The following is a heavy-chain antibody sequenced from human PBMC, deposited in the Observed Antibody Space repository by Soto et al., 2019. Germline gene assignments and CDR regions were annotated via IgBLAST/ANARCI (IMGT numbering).Heavy chain of an antibody. CDR2: IYPGDSDT. Sequence: GESLKISCKGSGYSFTSYWIGWVRQMPGKGLEWMGIIYPGDSDTRYSPSFQGQVTISADKSISTAYLQWSSLKASDTAMYYCARREYSSSIGYYYGMDVWGQVTTVTVYS. CDR1: GYSFTSYW. J-gene: IGHJ6*02. V-gene: IGHV5-51*01. CDR3: ARREYSSSIGYYYGMDV. D-gene: IGHD6-6*01.